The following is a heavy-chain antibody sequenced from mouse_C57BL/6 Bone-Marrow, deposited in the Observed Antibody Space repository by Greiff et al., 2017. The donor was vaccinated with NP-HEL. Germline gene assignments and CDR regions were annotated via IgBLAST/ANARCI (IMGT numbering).Heavy chain of an antibody. CDR3: ARIYYYGSSWFDY. D-gene: IGHD1-1*01. V-gene: IGHV1-81*01. Sequence: VQLQQSGAELARPGASVKLSCKASGYTFTSYGISWVKQRTGQGLEWIGEIYPRSGNTYYNEKFKGKATLTADKSSSTAYMELRSLTSDDSAVYFCARIYYYGSSWFDYWGQGTTLTVSS. CDR1: GYTFTSYG. J-gene: IGHJ2*01. CDR2: IYPRSGNT.